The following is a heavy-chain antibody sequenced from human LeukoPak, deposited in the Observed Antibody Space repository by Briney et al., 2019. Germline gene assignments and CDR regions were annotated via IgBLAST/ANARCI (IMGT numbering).Heavy chain of an antibody. J-gene: IGHJ4*02. Sequence: PGGSLRLSCAASGFTFSRYWMSWVRQAPGKGLEWVANIKEDGSEKYYVDSVKGRFTISRDNAKNSLYLQLNSLRAEDTAVYYCASQFWWAAVTGTALDCWGQGTLVTVSS. V-gene: IGHV3-7*05. D-gene: IGHD6-19*01. CDR3: ASQFWWAAVTGTALDC. CDR2: IKEDGSEK. CDR1: GFTFSRYW.